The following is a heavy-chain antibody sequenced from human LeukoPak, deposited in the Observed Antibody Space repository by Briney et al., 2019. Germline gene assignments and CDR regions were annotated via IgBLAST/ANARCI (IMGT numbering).Heavy chain of an antibody. CDR3: DGDSGSYYLGY. J-gene: IGHJ4*02. Sequence: PGGSLRLSCAASGFTLSSYAMSWVRQAPGKGLEWVSGISGSGGSTFYADSVKGRFTISRDNSKNTLYLQMNSLRAEDTAVYYCDGDSGSYYLGYWGQGTLVTVSS. V-gene: IGHV3-23*01. CDR2: ISGSGGST. D-gene: IGHD1-26*01. CDR1: GFTLSSYA.